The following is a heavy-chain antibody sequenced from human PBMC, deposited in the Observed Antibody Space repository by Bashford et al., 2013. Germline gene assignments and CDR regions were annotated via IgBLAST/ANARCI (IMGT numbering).Heavy chain of an antibody. D-gene: IGHD5-18*01. J-gene: IGHJ4*02. CDR1: GGSINSGGFY. Sequence: SETLSLTCTVSGGSINSGGFYWSWIRQHPGKGLEWIGYIYYSGSTYYNPSLKSRVTISVDTSKNQFSLKLSSVTAADTAVYYCARDHSYGYYFDYWGQGTLVTVSS. CDR3: ARDHSYGYYFDY. CDR2: IYYSGST. V-gene: IGHV4-31*03.